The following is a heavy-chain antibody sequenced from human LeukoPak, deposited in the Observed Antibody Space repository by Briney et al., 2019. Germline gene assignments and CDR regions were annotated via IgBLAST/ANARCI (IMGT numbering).Heavy chain of an antibody. Sequence: GGSLRLSCAASGFTFSDYYMSWIRQAPGKGLEWISYVSISGSRINYADSVKGRFTFSRDNANNSLDLQMNSLRGEDTAVYYCATAGAWGGSGSKPGIFDNWGQGTLVTVSS. J-gene: IGHJ4*02. CDR3: ATAGAWGGSGSKPGIFDN. V-gene: IGHV3-11*01. D-gene: IGHD3-10*01. CDR1: GFTFSDYY. CDR2: VSISGSRI.